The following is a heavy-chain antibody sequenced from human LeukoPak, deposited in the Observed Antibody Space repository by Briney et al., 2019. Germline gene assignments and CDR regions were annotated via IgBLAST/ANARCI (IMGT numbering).Heavy chain of an antibody. CDR3: ARRATTERGHSYGLDY. Sequence: GGSLRLSCVVSGFTFSSYHMNWVRQAPGKGLEWVSSISTSSSSSYIYYADSVTGRFTISRDNAKNSLYLQMNSLRAEDTVVYYCARRATTERGHSYGLDYWGQGTLVTVSS. CDR1: GFTFSSYH. J-gene: IGHJ4*02. D-gene: IGHD5-18*01. V-gene: IGHV3-21*01. CDR2: ISTSSSSSYI.